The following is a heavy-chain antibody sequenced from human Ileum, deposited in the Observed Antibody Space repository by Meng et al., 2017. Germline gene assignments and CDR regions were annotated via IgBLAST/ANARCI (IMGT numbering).Heavy chain of an antibody. Sequence: EGQLVEPGGGLVQPGGSLKVSCAASGFTFSGSAMYWVRQASGKGLEWVGRIGSKTDKDATEYAASVKGRFTISRDDSKNTAYLQMNSLRVDDTAVYFCAILANWESTFDYWGQGTLVTVSS. CDR1: GFTFSGSA. CDR2: IGSKTDKDAT. D-gene: IGHD7-27*01. CDR3: AILANWESTFDY. V-gene: IGHV3-73*02. J-gene: IGHJ4*02.